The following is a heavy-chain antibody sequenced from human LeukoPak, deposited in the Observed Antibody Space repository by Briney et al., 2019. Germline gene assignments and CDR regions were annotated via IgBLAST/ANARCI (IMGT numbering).Heavy chain of an antibody. V-gene: IGHV3-74*01. CDR1: GFTFSSHW. J-gene: IGHJ4*02. Sequence: GGSLRLSCAAPGFTFSSHWMNWVRQAPNKGLMWVSHINPDGSETGYADSVKGRFTVSRDNSKNTLYLQMNSLRAEDTAVYYCAKEITGATTAFDYWGQGTLVTVSS. D-gene: IGHD1-26*01. CDR3: AKEITGATTAFDY. CDR2: INPDGSET.